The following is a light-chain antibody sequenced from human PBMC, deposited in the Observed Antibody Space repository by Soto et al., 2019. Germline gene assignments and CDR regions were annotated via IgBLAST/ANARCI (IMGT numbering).Light chain of an antibody. CDR3: QQYGHPPTFGQGT. CDR1: QSVSSSS. V-gene: IGKV3-20*01. Sequence: EIVLTQSPATLSLSPGERATLSCRASQSVSSSSLAWYQQKPGQAPRLLIYGASSRATGIPDRFTGSGSGTHFTLTISRLVTKDFAVFYCQQYGHPPTFGQGTFGQGTKVEIK. CDR2: GAS. J-gene: IGKJ1*01.